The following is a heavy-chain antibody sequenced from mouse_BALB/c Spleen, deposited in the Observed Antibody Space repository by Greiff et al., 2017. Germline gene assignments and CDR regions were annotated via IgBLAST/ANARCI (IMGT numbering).Heavy chain of an antibody. D-gene: IGHD2-1*01. CDR1: GYAFTNYL. J-gene: IGHJ2*01. CDR2: INPGSGGT. V-gene: IGHV1-54*01. CDR3: ARSPGNYSHFDY. Sequence: QVQLQQSGAELVRPGTSVKVSCKASGYAFTNYLIEWVKQRPGQGLEWIGVINPGSGGTNYNEKFKGKATLTADKSSSTAYMQLSSLTSDDSAVYFCARSPGNYSHFDYWGQGTTLTVSS.